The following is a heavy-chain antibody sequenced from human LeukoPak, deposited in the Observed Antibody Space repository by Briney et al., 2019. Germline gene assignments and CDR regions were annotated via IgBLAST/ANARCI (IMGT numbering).Heavy chain of an antibody. CDR1: GFNFSSYA. J-gene: IGHJ4*02. V-gene: IGHV3-23*01. D-gene: IGHD6-6*01. Sequence: GGSLRLSCAASGFNFSSYAMSWVRQAPGKGLEWVSAISGSGGSTYYADSVKGRFTISRDNSKNTLYLQMNSLRAEDTAVYYCAKGPEYSSSSRYGYWGQGTLVTVSS. CDR3: AKGPEYSSSSRYGY. CDR2: ISGSGGST.